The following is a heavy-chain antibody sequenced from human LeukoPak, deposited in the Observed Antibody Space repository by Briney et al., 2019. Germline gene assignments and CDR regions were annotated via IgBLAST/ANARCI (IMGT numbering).Heavy chain of an antibody. Sequence: SETLSLTCTVSGGSISSYTNYWGWIRQPPGKGLEWIATVYYTGGTYYNPSLKSRVTISIDTSRNHFSLKLTSVIAADTAMYYCVSNSSSSPCFDPWGQGTLVTVSS. CDR2: VYYTGGT. D-gene: IGHD6-6*01. J-gene: IGHJ5*02. V-gene: IGHV4-39*02. CDR1: GGSISSYTNY. CDR3: VSNSSSSPCFDP.